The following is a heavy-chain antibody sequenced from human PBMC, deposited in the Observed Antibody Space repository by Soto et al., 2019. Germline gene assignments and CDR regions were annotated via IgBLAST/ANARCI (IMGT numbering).Heavy chain of an antibody. D-gene: IGHD6-13*01. J-gene: IGHJ4*02. CDR2: ISGSGGST. Sequence: PGGSLRLCCSASGFTFSSYAMSWVRQAPGKGLEWVSAISGSGGSTYYADSVKGRFTISRDNSKNTLYLQMNSLRAEDTAVYYCAKVSYSSSWYPTSFDYWGQGTLVTVSS. CDR3: AKVSYSSSWYPTSFDY. CDR1: GFTFSSYA. V-gene: IGHV3-23*01.